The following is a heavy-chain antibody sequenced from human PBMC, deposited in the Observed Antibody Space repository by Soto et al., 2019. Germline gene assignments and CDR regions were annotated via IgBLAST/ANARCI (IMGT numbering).Heavy chain of an antibody. CDR1: GFIVNGKKY. V-gene: IGHV3-53*01. Sequence: DVQVVESGGGLIQPGGSLRLSCAGSGFIVNGKKYITWVRQAPGKGLDWVSGFYLADGTYYADSLKGRFTVSIDSSNNTVYLPMNNLSPEDTAVYYCATWLLREHAFSIWGLGTMVTVSS. CDR2: FYLADGT. CDR3: ATWLLREHAFSI. J-gene: IGHJ3*02. D-gene: IGHD2-15*01.